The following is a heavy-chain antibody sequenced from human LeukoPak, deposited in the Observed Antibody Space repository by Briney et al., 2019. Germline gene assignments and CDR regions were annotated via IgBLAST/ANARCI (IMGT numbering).Heavy chain of an antibody. CDR1: GFTFSNHG. V-gene: IGHV3-23*01. CDR2: ISPRGGGT. D-gene: IGHD7-27*01. Sequence: GGSLRLSCAACGFTFSNHGMNWVRQAPGKGLEWLSGISPRGGGTYYADSVKGRFTISRDDSKNTLSLQMNSLRVEDTAVYYCARDLAWGAFDYWGQGTLVTVSS. J-gene: IGHJ4*02. CDR3: ARDLAWGAFDY.